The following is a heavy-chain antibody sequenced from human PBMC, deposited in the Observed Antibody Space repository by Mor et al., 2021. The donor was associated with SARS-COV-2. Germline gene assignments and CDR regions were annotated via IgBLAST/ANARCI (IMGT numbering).Heavy chain of an antibody. CDR3: ARDSSRGGMDV. V-gene: IGHV3-11*05. D-gene: IGHD6-13*01. Sequence: VKGRFTISRDTAKNSLYLQMNSLRAEDPAVYYCARDSSRGGMDVGGQGTTVTVSS. J-gene: IGHJ6*02.